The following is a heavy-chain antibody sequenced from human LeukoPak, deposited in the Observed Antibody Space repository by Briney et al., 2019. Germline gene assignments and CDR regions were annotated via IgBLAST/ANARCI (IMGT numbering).Heavy chain of an antibody. CDR3: ARDGRASSSWTYYFDY. CDR1: GRSISSYY. D-gene: IGHD6-13*01. CDR2: IYTSGST. V-gene: IGHV4-4*07. J-gene: IGHJ4*02. Sequence: SETLSLTRTVSGRSISSYYWSWIRQPAGKGLKWIGRIYTSGSTNYNPSLKSRVTMSVDTSKNQFSLKLSSVTAADTAVYYCARDGRASSSWTYYFDYWGQGTLVTVSS.